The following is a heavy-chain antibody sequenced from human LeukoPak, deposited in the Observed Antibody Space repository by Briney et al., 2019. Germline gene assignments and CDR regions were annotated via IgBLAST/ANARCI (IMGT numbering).Heavy chain of an antibody. CDR2: IYYSGST. CDR3: ARVVLVGDAFDI. CDR1: GGSISSYY. Sequence: PSETLSLTCTVSGGSISSYYWSWIRPPPGKGLEWIGYIYYSGSTNYNPSLKSRVTISVDTSKNQFSLKLSSVTAADTAVYYCARVVLVGDAFDIWGQGTMVTVSS. J-gene: IGHJ3*02. V-gene: IGHV4-59*01.